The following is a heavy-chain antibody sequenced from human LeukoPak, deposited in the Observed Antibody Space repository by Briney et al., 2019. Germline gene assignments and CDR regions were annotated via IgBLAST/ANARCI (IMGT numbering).Heavy chain of an antibody. CDR2: INHSGST. J-gene: IGHJ4*02. CDR1: GGSFSGYY. D-gene: IGHD6-13*01. V-gene: IGHV4-34*01. CDR3: ARVAAAGTVVDY. Sequence: SETLSPTCAVYGGSFSGYYWSWIRQPPGKGLEWIGEINHSGSTNYNPSLKSRVTISVDTSKNQFSLKLSSVTAADTAVYYCARVAAAGTVVDYWGQGTLVTVSS.